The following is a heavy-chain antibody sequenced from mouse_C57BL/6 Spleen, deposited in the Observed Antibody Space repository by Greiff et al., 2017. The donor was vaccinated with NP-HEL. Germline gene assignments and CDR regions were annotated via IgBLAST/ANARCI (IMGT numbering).Heavy chain of an antibody. CDR1: GYTFTSYW. V-gene: IGHV1-64*01. CDR3: ARSGGYYYYFDY. Sequence: QVQLQQPGAELVKPGASVKLSCKASGYTFTSYWMHWLKQRPGQGLEWIGMIHPNSGSTNYNEKFKSKATLTVDKSSSTAYMQLSSLTSEDSAVYYCARSGGYYYYFDYWGQGTTLTVSS. D-gene: IGHD2-3*01. J-gene: IGHJ2*01. CDR2: IHPNSGST.